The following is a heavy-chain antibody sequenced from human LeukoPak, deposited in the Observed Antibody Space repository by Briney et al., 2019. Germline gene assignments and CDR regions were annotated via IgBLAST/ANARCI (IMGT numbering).Heavy chain of an antibody. D-gene: IGHD3-9*01. CDR1: VYTFTGYY. V-gene: IGHV1-2*02. Sequence: ASVKVSCKASVYTFTGYYMHWVRQAPGQGPEWMGGIYPNSGGTNYAQKFQGRVTMTRDTSISTAYMELSRLRSDDTAVYYCARVGYDILTGWLYYGMDVWGQGTTVTVSS. CDR2: IYPNSGGT. CDR3: ARVGYDILTGWLYYGMDV. J-gene: IGHJ6*02.